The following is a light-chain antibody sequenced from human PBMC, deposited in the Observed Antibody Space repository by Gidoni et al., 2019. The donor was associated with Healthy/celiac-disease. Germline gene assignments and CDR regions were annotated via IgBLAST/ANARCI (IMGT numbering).Light chain of an antibody. CDR1: SLRSYY. CDR2: GKN. V-gene: IGLV3-19*01. CDR3: NSRDSSGNHLVV. J-gene: IGLJ2*01. Sequence: SSELTQDPAVSVALGQTVRITCQGDSLRSYYASWYQQKPGQAPVLVIYGKNNRPSGIPDRFSGSSSGNIASLTITGAQAEDEADYYCNSRDSSGNHLVVFGGGTKLTVL.